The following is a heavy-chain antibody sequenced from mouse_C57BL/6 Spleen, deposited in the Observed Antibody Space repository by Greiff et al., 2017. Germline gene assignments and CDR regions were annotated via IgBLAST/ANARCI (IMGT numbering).Heavy chain of an antibody. CDR1: GFTFSDYG. J-gene: IGHJ4*01. CDR2: ISSGSSTI. CDR3: ARGYYGSGRWGYAMDY. V-gene: IGHV5-17*01. D-gene: IGHD1-1*01. Sequence: VQLKESGGGLVKPGGSLKLSCAASGFTFSDYGMHWVRQAPEKGLEWVAYISSGSSTIYYADTVKGRFTISRGNAKNTLFLQMSSLRSEDTAMYYCARGYYGSGRWGYAMDYWGQGTSVTVSS.